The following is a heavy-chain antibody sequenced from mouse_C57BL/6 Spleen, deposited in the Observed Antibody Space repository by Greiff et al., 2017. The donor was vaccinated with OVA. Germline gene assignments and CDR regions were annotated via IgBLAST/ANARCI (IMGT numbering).Heavy chain of an antibody. CDR1: GYSFTDYN. CDR3: ARLDDYDGAWFAY. D-gene: IGHD2-4*01. Sequence: EVKLQESGPELVKPGASVKISCKASGYSFTDYNMNWVKQSNGKSLEWIGVINPNYGTTSYNQKFKGKATLTVDQSSSTAYMQLNSLTSEDSAVYYCARLDDYDGAWFAYWGQGTLVTVSA. V-gene: IGHV1-39*01. CDR2: INPNYGTT. J-gene: IGHJ3*01.